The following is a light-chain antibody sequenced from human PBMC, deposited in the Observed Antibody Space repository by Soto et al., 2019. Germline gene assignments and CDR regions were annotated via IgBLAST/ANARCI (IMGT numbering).Light chain of an antibody. V-gene: IGKV3-11*01. CDR1: QSVSSY. CDR2: DAS. Sequence: EIVLTQSPAILSMSPGERATLSCRASQSVSSYFAWYQQKPGQAPRLLIYDASTRATGVPARFGGRGSGTDFTITISSLEPEDFAVYYYQQRKYWPVTFGQGTKVEIK. J-gene: IGKJ1*01. CDR3: QQRKYWPVT.